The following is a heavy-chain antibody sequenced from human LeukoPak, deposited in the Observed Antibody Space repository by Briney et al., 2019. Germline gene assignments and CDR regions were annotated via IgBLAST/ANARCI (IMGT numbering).Heavy chain of an antibody. V-gene: IGHV3-23*01. CDR1: GFTFSSYA. J-gene: IGHJ4*02. CDR2: ISGSGGST. D-gene: IGHD2-2*01. CDR3: AKRVLPAYNDY. Sequence: PGGSLRLSCAASGFTFSSYAMSWVRQAPRKRLEWVPAISGSGGSTYSAGPVKGRFTISRDNSKNTLYLQMDSLRAEDTAVYYCAKRVLPAYNDYWGQGTLVTVSS.